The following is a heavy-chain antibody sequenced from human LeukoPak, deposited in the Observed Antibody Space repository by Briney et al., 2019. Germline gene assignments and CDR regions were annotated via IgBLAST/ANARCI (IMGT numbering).Heavy chain of an antibody. D-gene: IGHD5-18*01. CDR2: IIPIFGTA. V-gene: IGHV1-69*05. CDR1: GGTFSSYD. J-gene: IGHJ4*02. Sequence: SVKVSCKASGGTFSSYDISWMRQAPGQGLEWMGRIIPIFGTANYAQKFQGRVTITTDESTSTAYMELSSLRSEDTAVYYCARTDTAMEIDYWGQGTLVTVSS. CDR3: ARTDTAMEIDY.